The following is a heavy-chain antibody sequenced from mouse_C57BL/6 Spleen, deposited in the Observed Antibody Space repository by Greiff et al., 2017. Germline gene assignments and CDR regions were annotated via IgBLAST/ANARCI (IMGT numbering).Heavy chain of an antibody. Sequence: QVQLKQSGAELVKPGASVKISCKASGYAFSSYWMNWVKQRPGKGLEWIGQIYPGDGDTNYNGKFKGKATLTADKSSSTAYMQLSSLTSEDSAVEFCARWDYGSSEGFADWGQGTLVTVSA. CDR1: GYAFSSYW. J-gene: IGHJ3*01. D-gene: IGHD1-1*01. CDR2: IYPGDGDT. CDR3: ARWDYGSSEGFAD. V-gene: IGHV1-80*01.